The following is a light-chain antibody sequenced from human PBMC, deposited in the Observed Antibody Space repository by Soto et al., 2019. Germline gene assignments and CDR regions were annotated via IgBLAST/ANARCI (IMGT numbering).Light chain of an antibody. J-gene: IGKJ1*01. CDR3: MQALHART. Sequence: EIVVTQSPLSLPVTPGEPASISCKSSQSLLHSNGNTYLDWYLQKPGQSPQLLIYLGSNLASGVPDRFSGSGSGTDFTLNISRGEAEDVGVYYCMQALHARTFGQGTKLEIK. V-gene: IGKV2-28*01. CDR2: LGS. CDR1: QSLLHSNGNTY.